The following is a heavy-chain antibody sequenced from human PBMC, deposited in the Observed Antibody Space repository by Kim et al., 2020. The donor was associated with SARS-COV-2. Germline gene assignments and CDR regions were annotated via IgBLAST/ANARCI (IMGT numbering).Heavy chain of an antibody. CDR3: AKSGGFFDY. CDR2: IERGGRST. J-gene: IGHJ4*02. CDR1: GFAFSTYA. D-gene: IGHD1-26*01. V-gene: IGHV3-23*03. Sequence: GGSLRLSCAASGFAFSTYAMSWVRQAPGKGLEWVSVIERGGRSTYSADSVKGRFTISRDNSKNTLYLQMNSLRAEDTAVYYCAKSGGFFDYWGQGTLVTVSS.